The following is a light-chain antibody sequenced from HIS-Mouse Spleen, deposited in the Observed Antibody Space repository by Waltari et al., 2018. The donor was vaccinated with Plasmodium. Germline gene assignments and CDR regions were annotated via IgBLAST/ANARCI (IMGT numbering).Light chain of an antibody. Sequence: SYELTQPPSVSVSPGQTASITCSGDKLGDKYACWYQQKPGQPPVLLIYQDSKRPSGIPERFSGSNSGNTATLTISGTQAMDEADYYCQAWDSSTWVFGGGTKLTVL. CDR2: QDS. V-gene: IGLV3-1*01. CDR1: KLGDKY. J-gene: IGLJ3*02. CDR3: QAWDSSTWV.